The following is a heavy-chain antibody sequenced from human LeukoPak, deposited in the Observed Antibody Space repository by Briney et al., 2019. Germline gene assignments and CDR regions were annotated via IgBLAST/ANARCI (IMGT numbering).Heavy chain of an antibody. V-gene: IGHV3-33*01. CDR2: IWNDGSNK. CDR1: GFTFSSND. D-gene: IGHD3-22*01. Sequence: GGSLRLSCAASGFTFSSNDMHWVRQAPGKGLEWVATIWNDGSNKYYAYSVKGRFTISRDNSKNTLYLQMNSLRAEDTAVYYCARVDDSSGSSFDYWGQGTLVTVSS. CDR3: ARVDDSSGSSFDY. J-gene: IGHJ4*02.